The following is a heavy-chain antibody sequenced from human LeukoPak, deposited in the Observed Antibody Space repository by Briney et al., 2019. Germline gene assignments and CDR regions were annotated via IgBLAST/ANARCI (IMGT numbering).Heavy chain of an antibody. Sequence: GGSLRLSCAASGFTFSNYAMTWVRQTPGKGLEWVSAISGSGGSTSYADSVKGRFTISRDNSKNTLYLQMNSLRAEDTAVYYCARGPYDYYDSSGYLDYWGQGTLVTVSS. CDR3: ARGPYDYYDSSGYLDY. CDR1: GFTFSNYA. D-gene: IGHD3-22*01. CDR2: ISGSGGST. V-gene: IGHV3-23*01. J-gene: IGHJ4*02.